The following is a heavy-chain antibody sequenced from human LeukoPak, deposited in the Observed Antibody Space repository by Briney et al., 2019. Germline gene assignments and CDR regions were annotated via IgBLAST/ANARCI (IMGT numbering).Heavy chain of an antibody. J-gene: IGHJ4*02. CDR2: INHSGST. D-gene: IGHD3-9*01. CDR3: ARARKRYFDWFSNFGY. CDR1: GGSFSGYY. Sequence: PSETLSLTCAVYGGSFSGYYWSWNRQPPGKGLEWIGEINHSGSTNYNPSLKSRVTISVDTSKNQFSLKLSSVTAADTAVYYCARARKRYFDWFSNFGYWSQGTLVTVSS. V-gene: IGHV4-34*01.